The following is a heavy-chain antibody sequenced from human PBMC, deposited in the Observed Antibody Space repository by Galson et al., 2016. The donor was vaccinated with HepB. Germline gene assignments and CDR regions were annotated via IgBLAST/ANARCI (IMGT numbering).Heavy chain of an antibody. CDR1: GYSFTRYW. CDR3: ARDNVAVAANLDY. Sequence: QSGAEVKKPGESLRISCKGSGYSFTRYWITWVRQMPGKGLEWMGKIDPSDSYINYNPSFQGHVTISADKSISTAYLQWSSLKASDTAMYYCARDNVAVAANLDYWGQGTQVTVSS. D-gene: IGHD2-21*02. J-gene: IGHJ4*02. CDR2: IDPSDSYI. V-gene: IGHV5-10-1*01.